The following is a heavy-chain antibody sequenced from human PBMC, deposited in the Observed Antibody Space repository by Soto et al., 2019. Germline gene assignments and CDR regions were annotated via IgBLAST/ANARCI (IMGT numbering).Heavy chain of an antibody. D-gene: IGHD2-21*02. V-gene: IGHV4-39*01. CDR1: GGSFRTPNYH. CDR2: VFYSGNT. CDR3: ARTLCPRGSDSDV. J-gene: IGHJ3*01. Sequence: SETLSLTSTVSGGSFRTPNYHWGWMRHSPHKELEWIGSVFYSGNTYSNPSLRSRVNMYVDTSKSQFSLRLTSVTAADTAVYFCARTLCPRGSDSDV.